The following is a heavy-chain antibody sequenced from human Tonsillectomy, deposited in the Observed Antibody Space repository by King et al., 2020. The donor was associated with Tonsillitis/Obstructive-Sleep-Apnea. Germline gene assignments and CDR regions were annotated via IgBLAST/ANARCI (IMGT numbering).Heavy chain of an antibody. CDR1: GGSFSGYY. J-gene: IGHJ4*02. D-gene: IGHD3-22*01. CDR2: INHSGST. V-gene: IGHV4-34*01. CDR3: ASVSCFYVSGGYNPAYDFEY. Sequence: VQLQQWGAGLLKPSETLSLTCAVYGGSFSGYYWSWIRQPPGKGLEWIGEINHSGSTNYNPSLKSRVTISVDTSKNQFSLKLRSVTAADTAVYYCASVSCFYVSGGYNPAYDFEYWGQRTLGTVSS.